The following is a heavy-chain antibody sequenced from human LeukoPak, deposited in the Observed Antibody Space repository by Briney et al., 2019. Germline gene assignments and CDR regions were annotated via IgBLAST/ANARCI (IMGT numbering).Heavy chain of an antibody. CDR2: ISGSGSGT. D-gene: IGHD3-10*01. CDR1: GFTFSSYA. V-gene: IGHV3-23*01. J-gene: IGHJ4*02. Sequence: GGSLRLSCSASGFTFSSYAMSWVRQAPGKGLEWVSTISGSGSGTYYADPVKGRFTLSRDNSMNTLYLQMNSLRAEDTAVYYCAKDVESGRSADYWGQGTLVTVSS. CDR3: AKDVESGRSADY.